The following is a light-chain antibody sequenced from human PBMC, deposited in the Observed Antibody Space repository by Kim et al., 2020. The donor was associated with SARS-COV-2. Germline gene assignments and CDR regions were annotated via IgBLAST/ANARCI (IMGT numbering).Light chain of an antibody. CDR3: NSRVSNDNVV. V-gene: IGLV3-19*01. CDR1: SLRSNY. CDR2: GKN. Sequence: VALVRDRRSTCQGDSLRSNYATGYQQKPGQAPIVVIYGKNNRPSGIPDRFSGSSSGNTASLTITGTQAGDEADYYCNSRVSNDNVVFGGGTQLTVL. J-gene: IGLJ2*01.